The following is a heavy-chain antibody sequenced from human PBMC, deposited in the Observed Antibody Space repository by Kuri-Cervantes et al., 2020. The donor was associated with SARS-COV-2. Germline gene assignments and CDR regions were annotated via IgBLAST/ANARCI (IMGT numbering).Heavy chain of an antibody. Sequence: SVKVSCKASGGTFNNQCISWVRQAPGQGLEWMGGIIPMSGTVKYAQKFQGRFTVTADDSTSIAYMELSSLSSEDTAVYYCGRGRLRGVPNYHYYYMEVWGKGTTVTVSS. CDR3: GRGRLRGVPNYHYYYMEV. D-gene: IGHD3-10*01. CDR1: GGTFNNQC. V-gene: IGHV1-69*13. J-gene: IGHJ6*03. CDR2: IIPMSGTV.